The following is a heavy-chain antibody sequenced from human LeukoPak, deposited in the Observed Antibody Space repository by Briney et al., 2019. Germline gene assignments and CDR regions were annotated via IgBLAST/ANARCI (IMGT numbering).Heavy chain of an antibody. V-gene: IGHV4-61*01. CDR1: GGSVSSGSYY. Sequence: KPSETLSLTCTVSGGSVSSGSYYWSWIRQPPGKGLEWIGYIYYSGSTNYNPSLKSRVTISVDTSKNQLSLKLSSVTAADTAVYYCARQRELWFGELLYPSYFDYWGQGTLVTVSS. D-gene: IGHD3-10*01. J-gene: IGHJ4*02. CDR3: ARQRELWFGELLYPSYFDY. CDR2: IYYSGST.